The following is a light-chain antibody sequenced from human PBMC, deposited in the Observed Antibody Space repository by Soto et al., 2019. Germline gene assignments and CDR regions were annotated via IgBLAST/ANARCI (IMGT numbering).Light chain of an antibody. CDR2: SNN. V-gene: IGLV1-44*01. CDR1: SSNIGSNT. CDR3: AAWDDSLHGFYV. Sequence: QSVLTQPPSASGTPGQRVTISFSGSSSNIGSNTVNWYQQLPGTATKLLIYSNNQRPSGVPDRFSGSKAGTSASLAISGRQSEDEGDYYCAAWDDSLHGFYVFGTGTKVTVL. J-gene: IGLJ1*01.